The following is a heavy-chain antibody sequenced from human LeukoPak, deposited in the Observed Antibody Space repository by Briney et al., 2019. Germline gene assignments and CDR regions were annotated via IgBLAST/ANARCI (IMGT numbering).Heavy chain of an antibody. CDR1: GFTFSNFG. Sequence: GGSLRLSCSASGFTFSNFGMHWVRQAPGKGLEWVASINPGGSEKYSVDSVKGRFTISRDNAKNSLFLQMNSLRAEDTAVYYCARDRGYSSFDYWGQGTQVTVSS. CDR2: INPGGSEK. D-gene: IGHD6-19*01. CDR3: ARDRGYSSFDY. V-gene: IGHV3-7*01. J-gene: IGHJ4*02.